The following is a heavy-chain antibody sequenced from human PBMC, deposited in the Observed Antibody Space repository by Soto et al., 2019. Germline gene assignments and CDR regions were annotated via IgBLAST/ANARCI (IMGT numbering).Heavy chain of an antibody. J-gene: IGHJ6*04. CDR3: AKDVFPSDV. CDR1: GFTFSSYG. Sequence: QVQLVESGGGVVQPGRSLRLSCAASGFTFSSYGMHWVRQAPGKGLEWVSVISYDGSNKYYADSVKGRFTISRDNSKNPLYLQMNSLRAEDTAVYYCAKDVFPSDVWGKGTTVSVSS. V-gene: IGHV3-30*18. CDR2: ISYDGSNK.